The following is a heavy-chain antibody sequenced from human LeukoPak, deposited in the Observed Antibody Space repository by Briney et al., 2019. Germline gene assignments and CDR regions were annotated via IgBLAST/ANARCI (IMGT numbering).Heavy chain of an antibody. V-gene: IGHV3-30*19. CDR2: ISYDGSNK. CDR1: GFPFSSYG. CDR3: ARETGSAVGSTDFDY. Sequence: QSGGSLRLSCAASGFPFSSYGMHWVRQAPGKGLEWVAVISYDGSNKYYADSVKGRFTISRDNSKNTLYLQMNSLRAEDTAVYYCARETGSAVGSTDFDYWGQGTLVTVSS. J-gene: IGHJ4*02. D-gene: IGHD4-17*01.